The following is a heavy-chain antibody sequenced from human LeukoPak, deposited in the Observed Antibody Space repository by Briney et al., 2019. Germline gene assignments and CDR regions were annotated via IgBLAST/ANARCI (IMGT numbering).Heavy chain of an antibody. D-gene: IGHD6-25*01. V-gene: IGHV4-61*02. CDR3: ARQRALGLNYFDY. CDR1: GGSISSGSYY. CDR2: IYTSGGT. Sequence: SQTLSLTCTVSGGSISSGSYYWSWIRQPAGKGLEWIGRIYTSGGTNYNPSLKSRVTISVDTSKNQFSLKLSPVTAADTAVYYCARQRALGLNYFDYWGQGTLVTVSS. J-gene: IGHJ4*02.